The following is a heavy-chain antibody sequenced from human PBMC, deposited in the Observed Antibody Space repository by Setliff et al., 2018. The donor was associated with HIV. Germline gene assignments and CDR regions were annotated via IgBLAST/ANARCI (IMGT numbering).Heavy chain of an antibody. CDR2: ISSRGSTI. V-gene: IGHV3-48*03. D-gene: IGHD2-2*01. CDR3: ARGEPTILVVPAAFFDY. CDR1: GFSFDDYG. Sequence: PGGSLRLSCAASGFSFDDYGMSWVRQAPGKGLEWVSYISSRGSTIYYADSVRGRFTISRDNAKKSLYLQMNSLRAEDTAVYYCARGEPTILVVPAAFFDYWGQGTLVTVSS. J-gene: IGHJ4*02.